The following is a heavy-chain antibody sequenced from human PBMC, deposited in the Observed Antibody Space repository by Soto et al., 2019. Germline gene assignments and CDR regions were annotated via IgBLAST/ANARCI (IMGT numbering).Heavy chain of an antibody. CDR1: GGSISSGDYY. Sequence: SETLSLTCTVSGGSISSGDYYWSWIRQPPGKGLEWIGYIYYSGSTYYNPSLKSRVTISVDTSKNQFSLKLSSVTAADTAVYYCAGVVGSGMLGWFDPWGQGTLVTVSS. CDR2: IYYSGST. V-gene: IGHV4-30-4*01. D-gene: IGHD3-10*01. CDR3: AGVVGSGMLGWFDP. J-gene: IGHJ5*02.